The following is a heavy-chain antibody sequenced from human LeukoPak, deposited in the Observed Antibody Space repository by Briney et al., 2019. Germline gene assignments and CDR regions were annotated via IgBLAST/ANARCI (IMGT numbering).Heavy chain of an antibody. CDR2: IKQVGSEE. Sequence: GGSLRLSCAASGFTFSSYWMSWVRQAPGKGLEGVANIKQVGSEENFVDSVKGRFTISRDNAKKSLYLQMNSLRAEDTAVYYCARGSSAGASLRHDYWGQGALVTVSS. CDR1: GFTFSSYW. V-gene: IGHV3-7*01. J-gene: IGHJ4*02. D-gene: IGHD1-26*01. CDR3: ARGSSAGASLRHDY.